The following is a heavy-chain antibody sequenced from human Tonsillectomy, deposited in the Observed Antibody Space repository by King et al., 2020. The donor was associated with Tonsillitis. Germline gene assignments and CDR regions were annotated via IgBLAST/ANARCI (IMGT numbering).Heavy chain of an antibody. CDR3: ASYAWEGANDDYFSLDV. V-gene: IGHV3-11*01. Sequence: VQLVESGGGLVNPGGSLSLSCAGSGFTFSDYSMHWIRQAPGKGLEWLSYISTSGTTIYYTDSVKGRFTIYRDNAKNSLYLQMNSLRAEDTAVYYCASYAWEGANDDYFSLDVWGQGTPVTASS. CDR1: GFTFSDYS. CDR2: ISTSGTTI. D-gene: IGHD1-26*01. J-gene: IGHJ6*02.